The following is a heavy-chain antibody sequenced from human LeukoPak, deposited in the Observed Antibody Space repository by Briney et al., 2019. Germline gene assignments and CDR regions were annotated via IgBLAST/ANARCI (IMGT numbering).Heavy chain of an antibody. Sequence: GASVKVSCKASGYTFTGYYMHWVRQAPGQRLEWMGWINPNSGGTNYAQKFQGRVTMTRDTSISTAYMELSRLRSDDTAVYYCARDLYCSSTSCCSLNYYYYYMDVSGTGTTVTVS. D-gene: IGHD2-2*01. V-gene: IGHV1-2*02. CDR2: INPNSGGT. CDR3: ARDLYCSSTSCCSLNYYYYYMDV. J-gene: IGHJ6*03. CDR1: GYTFTGYY.